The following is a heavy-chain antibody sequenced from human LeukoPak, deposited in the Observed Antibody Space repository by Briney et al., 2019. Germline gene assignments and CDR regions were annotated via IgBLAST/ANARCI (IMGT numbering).Heavy chain of an antibody. CDR1: GGTFSSYA. V-gene: IGHV1-69*01. CDR2: IIPIFGTA. Sequence: GSSVKVSCKASGGTFSSYAISWVRQAPGQGLEWMGGIIPIFGTANYAQKFQGRVTITADESTSTAYMELSSLRSEDTAVYYCARDGFSSSSSNWFDPWGQGTLVTVSS. J-gene: IGHJ5*02. CDR3: ARDGFSSSSSNWFDP. D-gene: IGHD6-6*01.